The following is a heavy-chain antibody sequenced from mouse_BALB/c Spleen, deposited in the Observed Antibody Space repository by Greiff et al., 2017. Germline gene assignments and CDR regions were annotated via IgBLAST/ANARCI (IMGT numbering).Heavy chain of an antibody. Sequence: VQRVESGPGLAAPSQSLSITCTVSGFSLTSYGVHWVRQPPGKGLEWLGVIWAGGSTNYNSALMSRLSISKDNSKSQVFLKMNSLQTDDTAMYYCARLNWAFDYWGQGTTLTVSS. CDR3: ARLNWAFDY. CDR2: IWAGGST. J-gene: IGHJ2*01. V-gene: IGHV2-9*02. CDR1: GFSLTSYG. D-gene: IGHD4-1*01.